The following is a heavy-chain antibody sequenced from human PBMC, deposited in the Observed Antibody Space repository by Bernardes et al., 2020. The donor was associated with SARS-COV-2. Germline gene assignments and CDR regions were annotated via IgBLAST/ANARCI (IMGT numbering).Heavy chain of an antibody. V-gene: IGHV3-48*02. J-gene: IGHJ4*02. D-gene: IGHD6-13*01. Sequence: GGSLRLSCTASGFTFSSYSMNWVRQAPGKGLEWVSCITSTSSTINYADSVKGRFTISRDNAKNLLYLQMNSLRDEDTAVYYCARSAGLDYWGQGTLVTFSS. CDR2: ITSTSSTI. CDR1: GFTFSSYS. CDR3: ARSAGLDY.